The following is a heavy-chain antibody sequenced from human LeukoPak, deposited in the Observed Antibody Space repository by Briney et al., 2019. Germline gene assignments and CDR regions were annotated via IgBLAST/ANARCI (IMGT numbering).Heavy chain of an antibody. D-gene: IGHD1-26*01. J-gene: IGHJ4*02. CDR1: GYTFTNFA. Sequence: GASVKVSCKAPGYTFTNFAMNWVRQAPGQGLEWMGWINTNTGNPTYAQGFTGRFVFSLDTSVSTAYLQISSLKAEDTAVYYCARVDSGTYYEASDSWGQGTLVTVSS. CDR2: INTNTGNP. V-gene: IGHV7-4-1*02. CDR3: ARVDSGTYYEASDS.